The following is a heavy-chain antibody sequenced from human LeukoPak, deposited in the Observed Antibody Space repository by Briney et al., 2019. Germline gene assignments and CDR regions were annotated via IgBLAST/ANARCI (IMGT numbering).Heavy chain of an antibody. V-gene: IGHV5-51*01. D-gene: IGHD6-13*01. CDR1: GYSFTSYW. CDR3: ARRAYSSSWEADY. J-gene: IGHJ4*02. Sequence: GESLKISCKGSGYSFTSYWLGWVRQMPGKGLEWMGIIYPGDSDTRYSPSFQGQVTISADKSISTAYLQWSSLKASDTAMYYCARRAYSSSWEADYWGQGTLVTVSS. CDR2: IYPGDSDT.